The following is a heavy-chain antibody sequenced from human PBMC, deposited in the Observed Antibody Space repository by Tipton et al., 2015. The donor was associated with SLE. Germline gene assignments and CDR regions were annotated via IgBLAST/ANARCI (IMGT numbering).Heavy chain of an antibody. Sequence: LRLSCAASGFTFSSYWMSWVRQAPGKGLEWIGRIYTSGSTNYNPSLKSRVTISVDTSKNQFSLKLSSVTAADTAVYYCARDQAGEVFDYWGQGTLVTVSS. CDR3: ARDQAGEVFDY. CDR1: GFTFSSYW. V-gene: IGHV4-4*08. D-gene: IGHD7-27*01. J-gene: IGHJ4*02. CDR2: IYTSGST.